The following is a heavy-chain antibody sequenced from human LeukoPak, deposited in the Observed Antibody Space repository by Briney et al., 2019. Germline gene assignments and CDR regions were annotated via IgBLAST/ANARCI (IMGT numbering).Heavy chain of an antibody. CDR3: ARRRTYYYDSSGYVDY. Sequence: GGSLRLSCAASGFNFSSYWMHWVRQAPGKGLVWVSRINSDGSSTSYADSVKGRFTISRDNAKNTLYLQMNSLRAEDTAVYYCARRRTYYYDSSGYVDYWGQGTLVTVSS. D-gene: IGHD3-22*01. J-gene: IGHJ4*02. V-gene: IGHV3-74*01. CDR2: INSDGSST. CDR1: GFNFSSYW.